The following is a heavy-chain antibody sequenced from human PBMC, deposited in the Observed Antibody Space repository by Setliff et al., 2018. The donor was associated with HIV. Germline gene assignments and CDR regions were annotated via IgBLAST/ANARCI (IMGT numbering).Heavy chain of an antibody. D-gene: IGHD3-3*01. CDR1: GGSFSDYY. J-gene: IGHJ5*02. Sequence: KPSETLSLTCAVYGGSFSDYYWSWIRQPPGKGLEWIGEINHSGSTNYNPSLKSRVTISVDTSKNQFSLKLNSVTAADTAVYYCARQRGGRVTIFGVSGGWFDPWGQGTLVTVSS. V-gene: IGHV4-34*01. CDR3: ARQRGGRVTIFGVSGGWFDP. CDR2: INHSGST.